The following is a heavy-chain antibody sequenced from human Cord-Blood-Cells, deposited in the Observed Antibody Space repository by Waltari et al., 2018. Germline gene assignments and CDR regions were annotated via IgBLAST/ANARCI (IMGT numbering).Heavy chain of an antibody. J-gene: IGHJ4*02. CDR2: INHSGST. CDR1: GGSFSGYY. D-gene: IGHD6-19*01. V-gene: IGHV4-34*01. CDR3: ARGGIAVAGFDY. Sequence: QVQLQQWGAGLLTPSETPSLTRAVYGGSFSGYYWSWIRQPPGKGLEWIGEINHSGSTNYNPSLKSRVTISVDTSKNQFSLKLSSVTAADTAVYYCARGGIAVAGFDYWGQGTLVTVSS.